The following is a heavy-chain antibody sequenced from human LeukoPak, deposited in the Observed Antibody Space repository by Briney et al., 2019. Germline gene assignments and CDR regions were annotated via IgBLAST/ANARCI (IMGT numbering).Heavy chain of an antibody. CDR2: INHSGST. D-gene: IGHD6-13*01. CDR1: GGSFSGYY. Sequence: SETLSLTCAVYGGSFSGYYWSWIRLPPGKGLEWIGEINHSGSTNYNPSLKSRVTISVDTSKNQFSLKLSSVTAADTAVYYCARGPGIADYWGQGTLVTVSS. V-gene: IGHV4-34*01. J-gene: IGHJ4*02. CDR3: ARGPGIADY.